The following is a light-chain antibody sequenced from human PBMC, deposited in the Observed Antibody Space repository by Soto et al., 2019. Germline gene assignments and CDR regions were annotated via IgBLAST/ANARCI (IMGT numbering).Light chain of an antibody. J-gene: IGKJ5*01. CDR1: QSVSSH. Sequence: RASQSVSSHVVWYQQKSGQSPRLLIYDVSHRATGVPARFSGTGSETDFTLTISGLQSEDSAVYFCQQYNNWPFSFGQGTRLEIK. V-gene: IGKV3-15*01. CDR2: DVS. CDR3: QQYNNWPFS.